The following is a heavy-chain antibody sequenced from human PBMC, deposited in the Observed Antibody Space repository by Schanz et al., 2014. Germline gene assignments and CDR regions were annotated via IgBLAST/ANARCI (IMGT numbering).Heavy chain of an antibody. D-gene: IGHD6-13*01. V-gene: IGHV3-7*02. CDR1: GFSFTTYA. CDR3: VSQTGSPNY. Sequence: EVQLVESGGGLVQPGGSLRLSCASSGFSFTTYAMSWVRQAPGKGLEWVANIKRDGSEKNYLDSVEGRFTISRDNAKRSLFLQMNSLRVEDTAVYFCVSQTGSPNYWGQGTLXTVSS. CDR2: IKRDGSEK. J-gene: IGHJ4*02.